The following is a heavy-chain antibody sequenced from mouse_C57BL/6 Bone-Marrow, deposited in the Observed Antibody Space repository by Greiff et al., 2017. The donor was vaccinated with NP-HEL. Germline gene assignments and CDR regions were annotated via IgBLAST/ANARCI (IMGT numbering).Heavy chain of an antibody. Sequence: VQLQQPGTELVKPGASVKLSCKASGYTFNSYWMHWVKQRPGQGLEWIGNINPSNGGTNYNEKFKSKATMTVDKSSSSAYIQLSSLTSEDSAVYSCESWGTIITPHYFDYWGQGTTLTVSS. D-gene: IGHD2-4*01. CDR1: GYTFNSYW. CDR2: INPSNGGT. CDR3: ESWGTIITPHYFDY. V-gene: IGHV1-53*01. J-gene: IGHJ2*01.